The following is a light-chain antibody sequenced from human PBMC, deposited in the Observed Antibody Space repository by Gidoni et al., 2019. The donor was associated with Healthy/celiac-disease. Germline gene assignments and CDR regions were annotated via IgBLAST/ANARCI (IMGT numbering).Light chain of an antibody. CDR3: QSADSSGTRWV. Sequence: SYELTQPPSVSVSPGQTARITCSGDALPKQYAYWYQQKPGQAPVLVIYKDSERPSGIPDRFSGSSSGTTVTLTISGVQAEDEADYYCQSADSSGTRWVFGGGTKLTVL. V-gene: IGLV3-25*03. J-gene: IGLJ3*02. CDR1: ALPKQY. CDR2: KDS.